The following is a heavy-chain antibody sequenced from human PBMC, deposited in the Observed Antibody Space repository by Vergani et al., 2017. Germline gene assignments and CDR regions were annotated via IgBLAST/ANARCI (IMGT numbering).Heavy chain of an antibody. CDR3: ARVNTETNGHLYCYYYREV. Sequence: QVQLQQWGGGLLKPSETLSLTCVVNGVSFTSYHWTWIRQSPGEGLEWVGDIEHTGRPDYKPSLKSRLTMSVDKSRNQFSLTLNPVTATDTAIYFCARVNTETNGHLYCYYYREVWGQGAEVTVS. V-gene: IGHV4-34*01. CDR1: GVSFTSYH. J-gene: IGHJ6*03. D-gene: IGHD4-11*01. CDR2: IEHTGRP.